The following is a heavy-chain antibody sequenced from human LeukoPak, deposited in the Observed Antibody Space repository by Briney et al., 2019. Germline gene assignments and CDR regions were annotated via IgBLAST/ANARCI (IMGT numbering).Heavy chain of an antibody. CDR1: GASITTTLYY. J-gene: IGHJ3*02. CDR3: ASTYLGIDAFDI. V-gene: IGHV4-39*07. Sequence: SETLSLTCTVSGASITTTLYYWVWARQSPGKGLEWIGSFYYGGITYYHPSLKSRVTVSVDTSRSQFSLKLISVTAADTAVYYCASTYLGIDAFDIWGQGTMVTVSS. CDR2: FYYGGIT. D-gene: IGHD7-27*01.